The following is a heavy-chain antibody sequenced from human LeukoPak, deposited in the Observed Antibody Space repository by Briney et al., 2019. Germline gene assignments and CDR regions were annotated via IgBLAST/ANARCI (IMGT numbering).Heavy chain of an antibody. CDR1: GFTFSSYE. V-gene: IGHV3-48*03. Sequence: GGSLRLSCAASGFTFSSYEMNWVRQAPGKGLEWVSYISSSGSTIYYADSVKGRFTISRDNAKTSLYRQMKSMTAEDTGIYNCRGFVFSRGQRTLFTASP. D-gene: IGHD2/OR15-2a*01. CDR2: ISSSGSTI. CDR3: RGFVFS. J-gene: IGHJ4*02.